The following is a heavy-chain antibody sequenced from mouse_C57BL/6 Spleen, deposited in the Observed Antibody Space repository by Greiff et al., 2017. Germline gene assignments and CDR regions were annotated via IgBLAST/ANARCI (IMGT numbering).Heavy chain of an antibody. CDR1: GFTISDSG. J-gene: IGHJ4*01. CDR3: AKLRRGNYYAMDY. D-gene: IGHD2-4*01. Sequence: EVQLQQSGGGLVKPGGSLKLSCAASGFTISDSGMHWVRQAPEKGLEWVAYISSGSSTIYYADTVKGRFTISRDNAKNTLFLQMTSLRSEDTAMYYCAKLRRGNYYAMDYWGQGTSVTVSS. V-gene: IGHV5-17*01. CDR2: ISSGSSTI.